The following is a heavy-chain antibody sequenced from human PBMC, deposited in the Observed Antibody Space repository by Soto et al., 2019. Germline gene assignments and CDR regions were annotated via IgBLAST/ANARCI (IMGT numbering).Heavy chain of an antibody. J-gene: IGHJ6*03. D-gene: IGHD3-10*01. V-gene: IGHV4-34*01. Sequence: NPSETLSLTCAVYGGSFSGYYWSWIRQPPGKGLEWIGEINHSGSTNYNPSLKSRVTISVDTSKNQFSLELSSVTAADTAVYYCARPRRELPSYYYYYYMDVWGKGTKVTVSS. CDR2: INHSGST. CDR3: ARPRRELPSYYYYYYMDV. CDR1: GGSFSGYY.